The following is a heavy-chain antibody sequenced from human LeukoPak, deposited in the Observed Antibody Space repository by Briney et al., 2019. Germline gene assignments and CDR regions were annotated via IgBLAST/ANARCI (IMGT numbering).Heavy chain of an antibody. CDR3: ATSGGGSSWSDPLYYYYYMDV. J-gene: IGHJ6*03. CDR2: FDPEDGET. V-gene: IGHV1-24*01. Sequence: ASVKVSCKVSGYTLTELSMHWVRQAPGKGLEWMGGFDPEDGETIYAQKFQGRVAMTEDTSTDTAYMELSSLRSEDTAVYYCATSGGGSSWSDPLYYYYYMDVWGKGTTVTVSS. D-gene: IGHD6-13*01. CDR1: GYTLTELS.